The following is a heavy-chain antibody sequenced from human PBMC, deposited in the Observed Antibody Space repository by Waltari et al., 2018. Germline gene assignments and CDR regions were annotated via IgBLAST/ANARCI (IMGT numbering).Heavy chain of an antibody. D-gene: IGHD2-15*01. CDR3: AAKGVVLPATYDY. CDR2: IDPNSGGT. Sequence: QVKLVQSGAEVKKPGASVKVSCKASGYPFTGSYIHWLRQAPGQGLEWMGRIDPNSGGTDYARKFAGRVSMTRDTSISTAYVELSSLRSDDTAVYYCAAKGVVLPATYDYWGQGTLVTVSS. CDR1: GYPFTGSY. J-gene: IGHJ4*02. V-gene: IGHV1-2*06.